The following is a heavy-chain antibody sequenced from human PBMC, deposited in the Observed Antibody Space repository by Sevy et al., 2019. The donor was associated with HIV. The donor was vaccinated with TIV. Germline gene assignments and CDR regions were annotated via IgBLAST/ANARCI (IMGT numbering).Heavy chain of an antibody. CDR3: ARAEYSNDEGFDY. V-gene: IGHV3-11*01. CDR1: GFTFSDYY. Sequence: VGSLRLSCAASGFTFSDYYMSWIRQAPGKGLEWVSYISSSGSTIYYADSVKGRFTISRDNAKNSLYLQMNSLRAEDTAVYYCARAEYSNDEGFDYWGQGTLVTVSS. CDR2: ISSSGSTI. D-gene: IGHD6-6*01. J-gene: IGHJ4*02.